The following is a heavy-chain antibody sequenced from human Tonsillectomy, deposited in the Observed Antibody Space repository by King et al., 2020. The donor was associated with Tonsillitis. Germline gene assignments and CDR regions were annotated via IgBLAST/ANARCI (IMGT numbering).Heavy chain of an antibody. V-gene: IGHV3-74*01. CDR2: INEDGSST. Sequence: VQLVESGGGLVQPGGSLRLPCAASGFTLRNYWMHWVRQAPGKGLVWVSRINEDGSSTDYADSVRGRFTISRDIAKNTMYLQMNSLRAEDSAMYYCVRELDELGDLWGRGPVVTVSS. CDR1: GFTLRNYW. CDR3: VRELDELGDL. J-gene: IGHJ2*01. D-gene: IGHD3-16*01.